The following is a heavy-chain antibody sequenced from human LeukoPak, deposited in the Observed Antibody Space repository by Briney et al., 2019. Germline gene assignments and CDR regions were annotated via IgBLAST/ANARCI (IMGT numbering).Heavy chain of an antibody. CDR3: ARELLRYFDWLSWNGMDV. Sequence: ASVKVSCKASGYTFTSYYMHWVRQAPGQGLEWMGIINPSGGSTSYAQKFQGRVTMTRDTSTSTVYMELSSLRSEDTAVYYCARELLRYFDWLSWNGMDVRGQGTTVTVSS. CDR2: INPSGGST. V-gene: IGHV1-46*01. D-gene: IGHD3-9*01. J-gene: IGHJ6*02. CDR1: GYTFTSYY.